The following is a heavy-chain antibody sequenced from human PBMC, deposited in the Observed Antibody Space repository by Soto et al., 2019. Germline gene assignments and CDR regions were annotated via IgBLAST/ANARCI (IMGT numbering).Heavy chain of an antibody. J-gene: IGHJ5*02. CDR1: GGTFSIYA. CDR3: ARAPPGPYYYDSSGGSFDP. V-gene: IGHV1-69*13. Sequence: SVKVSCKASGGTFSIYAISWVRQAPGQGLEWMGRIIPIFGTANYAQKFQGRVTITADESTSTAYMELSSLRSEDTAVYYCARAPPGPYYYDSSGGSFDPWGQGTLVTVSS. CDR2: IIPIFGTA. D-gene: IGHD3-22*01.